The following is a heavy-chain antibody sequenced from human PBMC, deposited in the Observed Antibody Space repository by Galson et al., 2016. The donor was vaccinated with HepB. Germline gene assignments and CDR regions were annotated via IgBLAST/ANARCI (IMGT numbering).Heavy chain of an antibody. V-gene: IGHV3-15*01. Sequence: SLRLSCAVSGLTFRNLWMDWVRQSPGKGLEWVGRMKSNPDGVTTEYAAPVKGRFTISRDDSKNTLFLEMTSLRAEDTAVYYCATGVKTWGQGTLVTVSS. J-gene: IGHJ4*02. D-gene: IGHD3-16*01. CDR1: GLTFRNLW. CDR3: ATGVKT. CDR2: MKSNPDGVTT.